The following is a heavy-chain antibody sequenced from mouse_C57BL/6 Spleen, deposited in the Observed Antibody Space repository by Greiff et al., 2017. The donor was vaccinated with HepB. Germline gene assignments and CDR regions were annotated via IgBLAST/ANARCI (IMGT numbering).Heavy chain of an antibody. V-gene: IGHV5-17*01. J-gene: IGHJ1*03. CDR2: ISSGSSTI. D-gene: IGHD2-4*01. Sequence: VQLKESGGGLVKPGGSLKLSCAASGFTFSDYGMHWVRQAPEKGLEWVAYISSGSSTIYYADTVKGRFTISRDNAKNTLFLQMTSLRSEDTAMYYCASFYYDYANPYWYFDVWGTGTTVTVSS. CDR3: ASFYYDYANPYWYFDV. CDR1: GFTFSDYG.